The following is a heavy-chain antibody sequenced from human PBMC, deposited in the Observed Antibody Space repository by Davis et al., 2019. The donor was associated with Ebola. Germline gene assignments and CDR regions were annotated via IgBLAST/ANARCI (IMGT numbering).Heavy chain of an antibody. V-gene: IGHV4-59*08. Sequence: SETLSLTCTVSGGSISTYCWSWIRQPPGKGLEWIGYIYYSGSTNYNPSLKSRVTISVDTSKNQFSLKLSSVTAADTAVYYCAGTVTTNDWYFDLWGRGTLVTVSS. D-gene: IGHD4-17*01. CDR1: GGSISTYC. J-gene: IGHJ2*01. CDR2: IYYSGST. CDR3: AGTVTTNDWYFDL.